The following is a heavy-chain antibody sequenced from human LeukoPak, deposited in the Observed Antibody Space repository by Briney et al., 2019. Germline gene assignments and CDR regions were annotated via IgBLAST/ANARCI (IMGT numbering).Heavy chain of an antibody. CDR3: ARASGYYAQRYYYYYYMDV. Sequence: SETLSLTCTVSGGSISSYYWSWIRQPPGKGLEWIGYIYYSGSTNYNPSLKSRVTISVDTSKNQFSLKLSSVTAADTAVYYCARASGYYAQRYYYYYYMDVWSKGTTVTISS. D-gene: IGHD3-22*01. J-gene: IGHJ6*03. CDR2: IYYSGST. CDR1: GGSISSYY. V-gene: IGHV4-59*01.